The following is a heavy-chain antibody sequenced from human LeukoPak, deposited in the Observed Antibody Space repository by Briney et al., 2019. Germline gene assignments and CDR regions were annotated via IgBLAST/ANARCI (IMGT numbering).Heavy chain of an antibody. CDR2: IRYDGSNK. CDR3: AKDFGGYCSSTSCYPGKFDY. CDR1: GFTFSSYG. D-gene: IGHD2-2*01. J-gene: IGHJ4*02. V-gene: IGHV3-30*02. Sequence: PGGSLRLSCATSGFTFSSYGMHWVRQAPGKGLEWVTFIRYDGSNKYYADSVKGRFTISRDNSKNTLYLQMNSLRAEDTAVYYCAKDFGGYCSSTSCYPGKFDYWGQGTLVTVSS.